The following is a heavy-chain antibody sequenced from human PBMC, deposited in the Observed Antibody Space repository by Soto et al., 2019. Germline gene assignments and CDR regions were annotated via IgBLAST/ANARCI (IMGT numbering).Heavy chain of an antibody. V-gene: IGHV4-30-4*01. CDR1: GGSISSGDYY. CDR3: ARVGLRYQNGMDV. D-gene: IGHD3-9*01. J-gene: IGHJ6*02. CDR2: IYHSGST. Sequence: SETLSLTCTVSGGSISSGDYYWSWIRQPPGKGLEWIGYIYHSGSTYYNPSLKSRVTISVDTSKNQFSLKLSSVTAADTAVYYCARVGLRYQNGMDVWGQGTTVTVSS.